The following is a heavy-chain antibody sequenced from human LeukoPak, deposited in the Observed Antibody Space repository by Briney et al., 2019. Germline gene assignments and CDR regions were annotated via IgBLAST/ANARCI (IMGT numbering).Heavy chain of an antibody. Sequence: SVKVSCKASGGTFSSYAISWVRQAPGQGLEWTGRIIPILGIANYAQKFQGRVTITADKSTSTAYMELSSLRSEDTAVYYCARGIAVAGSVLNFDYWGQGTLVTVSS. CDR3: ARGIAVAGSVLNFDY. D-gene: IGHD6-19*01. CDR2: IIPILGIA. V-gene: IGHV1-69*04. CDR1: GGTFSSYA. J-gene: IGHJ4*02.